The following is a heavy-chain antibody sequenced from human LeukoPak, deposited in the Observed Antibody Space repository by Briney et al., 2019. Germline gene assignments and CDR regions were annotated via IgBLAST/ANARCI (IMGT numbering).Heavy chain of an antibody. J-gene: IGHJ6*03. CDR1: GFTSSSYA. V-gene: IGHV3-23*01. CDR2: ISGSGGST. Sequence: RGCLRLSCAASGFTSSSYAMCWVRPAPGKGVEWVSAISGSGGSTYYADSGKGRYTISRDNSKNTLYLQMNSLRAEDTAVYYCAKGPGREIVATSEFYYYYYYMDVWGKGTTVTVSS. D-gene: IGHD5-12*01. CDR3: AKGPGREIVATSEFYYYYYYMDV.